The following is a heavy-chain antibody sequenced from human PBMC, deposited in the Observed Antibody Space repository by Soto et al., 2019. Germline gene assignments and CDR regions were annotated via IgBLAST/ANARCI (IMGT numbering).Heavy chain of an antibody. V-gene: IGHV4-31*03. D-gene: IGHD5-12*01. Sequence: QVQLQESGPGLVKPSQTLSLTCTVSGGSISSGGYYWSWIRQHSGKGLEWIGYIYYSGSTYYNPSLKSRVTISVDTSKNQISLKLSSVTAADTAVYYCARARPRGYSGFGGMDVWGQGTTATVSS. J-gene: IGHJ6*02. CDR3: ARARPRGYSGFGGMDV. CDR1: GGSISSGGYY. CDR2: IYYSGST.